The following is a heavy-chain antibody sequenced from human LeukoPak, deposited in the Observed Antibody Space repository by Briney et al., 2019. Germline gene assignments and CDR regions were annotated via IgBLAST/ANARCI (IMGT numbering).Heavy chain of an antibody. D-gene: IGHD3-10*01. CDR2: ISGSGGST. CDR3: AKEIRERLWFGGLSAFDY. CDR1: GFTFSSHA. J-gene: IGHJ4*02. Sequence: GGSLRLSCAASGFTFSSHAMSWVRQAPGKGLEWVSAISGSGGSTYYADSVKGRFTISRDNSKNTLYLQMNSLRAEDTAVYYCAKEIRERLWFGGLSAFDYWGQGTLVTVSS. V-gene: IGHV3-23*01.